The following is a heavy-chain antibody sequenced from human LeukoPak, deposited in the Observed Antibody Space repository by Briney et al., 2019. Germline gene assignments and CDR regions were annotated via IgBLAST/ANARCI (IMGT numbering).Heavy chain of an antibody. CDR3: AKDRCSNGIGCYYYYMDV. D-gene: IGHD2-8*01. CDR1: GFTFRSYG. CDR2: IQNDGSNE. J-gene: IGHJ6*03. V-gene: IGHV3-30*02. Sequence: GGSLRLSCAASGFTFRSYGMHWVRQAPGKGLEWVAYIQNDGSNEQYADSVKGRFSISRDSSKNILYLQMDSLRAEDTAVYYCAKDRCSNGIGCYYYYMDVWGKGTTVTISS.